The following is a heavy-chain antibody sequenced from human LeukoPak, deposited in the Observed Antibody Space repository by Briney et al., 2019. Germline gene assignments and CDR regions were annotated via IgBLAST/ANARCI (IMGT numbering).Heavy chain of an antibody. J-gene: IGHJ4*02. Sequence: PGGSLRLSCAASGFTVSSNYMSWVRQAPGKGLEWVSVIYSGGSTYYADSVKGRFTISRDSSKNTLYLQMNSLRAEDTAVYYCARVATGGPLIVAAYYFDYWGQGTLVTVSS. D-gene: IGHD5-12*01. V-gene: IGHV3-53*01. CDR3: ARVATGGPLIVAAYYFDY. CDR1: GFTVSSNY. CDR2: IYSGGST.